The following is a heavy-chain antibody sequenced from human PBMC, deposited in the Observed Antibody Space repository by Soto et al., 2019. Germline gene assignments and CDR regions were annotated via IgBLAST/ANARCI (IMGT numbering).Heavy chain of an antibody. CDR1: GFTFSSYS. CDR3: ARGGWDLPPSYYYYGMDV. CDR2: ISSSSSTI. V-gene: IGHV3-48*02. J-gene: IGHJ6*02. Sequence: EVQLVESGGGLVQPGGSLRLSCAASGFTFSSYSMNWVRQAPGKGLEWVSYISSSSSTIYYADSVKGRFTISRDNAKNSLYLQMNSLRDEDTAVYYCARGGWDLPPSYYYYGMDVWGQGTTVTVSS. D-gene: IGHD1-26*01.